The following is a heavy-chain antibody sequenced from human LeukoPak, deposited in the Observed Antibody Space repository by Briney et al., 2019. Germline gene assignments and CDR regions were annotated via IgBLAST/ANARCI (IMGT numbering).Heavy chain of an antibody. Sequence: GGSLRLSCAASGFTFSSYAMHWVRQAPGKGLEWVAVISYDGSNKYYADSVKGRFTISRDNSKNTLYLQMNSLRAEDTAIYYCARDPSFDFWSGYYFDFWGQGILVTVSS. V-gene: IGHV3-30-3*01. CDR3: ARDPSFDFWSGYYFDF. CDR2: ISYDGSNK. D-gene: IGHD3-3*01. J-gene: IGHJ4*02. CDR1: GFTFSSYA.